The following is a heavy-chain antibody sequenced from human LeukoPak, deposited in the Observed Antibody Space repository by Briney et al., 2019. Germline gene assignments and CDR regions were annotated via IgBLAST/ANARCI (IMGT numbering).Heavy chain of an antibody. CDR2: INHSGST. D-gene: IGHD5-18*01. J-gene: IGHJ4*02. CDR1: GYSISSGYY. Sequence: SETLSLTCTVSGYSISSGYYWSWIRQPPGKGLEWIGEINHSGSTNYNPSLKSRVTISVDTSKNQFSLKLSSVTAADTAVYYCARGLRGYSYGLSLYFDYWGQGTLVTVSS. V-gene: IGHV4-38-2*02. CDR3: ARGLRGYSYGLSLYFDY.